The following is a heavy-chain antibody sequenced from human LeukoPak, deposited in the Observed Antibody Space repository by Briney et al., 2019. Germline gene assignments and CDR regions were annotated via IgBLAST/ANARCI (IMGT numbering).Heavy chain of an antibody. J-gene: IGHJ6*02. D-gene: IGHD2-15*01. CDR1: GFTFSSYS. CDR3: ARAGYCSGGSCYSEGSYYYYYYGMDV. Sequence: GGSLRLPCAASGFTFSSYSMNWVRQAPGKGLEWVSSISSSSSYIYYADSVKGRFTISRDNAKNSLYLQMNSLRAEDTAVYYCARAGYCSGGSCYSEGSYYYYYYGMDVWGQGTTVTVSS. CDR2: ISSSSSYI. V-gene: IGHV3-21*01.